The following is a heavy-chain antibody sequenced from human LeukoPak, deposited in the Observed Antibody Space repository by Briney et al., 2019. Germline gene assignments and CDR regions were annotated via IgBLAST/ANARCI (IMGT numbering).Heavy chain of an antibody. J-gene: IGHJ4*02. CDR2: QSYEGRDK. CDR1: VFTFASYS. V-gene: IGHV3-30*03. CDR3: VRDLYSRSPYFDV. Sequence: GRSQRLSHASSVFTFASYSMYGATQAPTRGLECVASQSYEGRDKFCVDSVKGRFFISKDSAMSTMYLDMNSLRPEDTALYYCVRDLYSRSPYFDVWGQGTLVTVSS. D-gene: IGHD2-21*01.